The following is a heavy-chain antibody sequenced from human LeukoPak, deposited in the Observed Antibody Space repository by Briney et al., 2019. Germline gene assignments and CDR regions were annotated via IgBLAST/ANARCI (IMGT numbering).Heavy chain of an antibody. CDR1: GYCFTSYW. D-gene: IGHD3-10*01. Sequence: GGSLQISCKASGYCFTSYWVGCVRRLPAKGLVWMGSIYPGDSDTRYSPSFQGQVTISADKSISTAYLQWSSLKASDTAMYYCARRPLTYGSGSYYTTDDYYGMDVWGKGTTVTVSS. CDR2: IYPGDSDT. CDR3: ARRPLTYGSGSYYTTDDYYGMDV. V-gene: IGHV5-51*01. J-gene: IGHJ6*04.